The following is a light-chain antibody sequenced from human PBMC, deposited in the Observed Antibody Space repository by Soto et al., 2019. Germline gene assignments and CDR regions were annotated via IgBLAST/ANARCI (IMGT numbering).Light chain of an antibody. CDR3: QQYGNSPCT. V-gene: IGKV3-20*01. J-gene: IGKJ2*02. CDR2: GAS. CDR1: QSVSSNY. Sequence: EIVLTQSPGILSLSPGERATLSCRASQSVSSNYLAWFQQKPGQAPRLLITGASSRATGIPDRFSGSGSGTDFTLTISRPEPEDFAVYYCQQYGNSPCTFGQGTKLEIK.